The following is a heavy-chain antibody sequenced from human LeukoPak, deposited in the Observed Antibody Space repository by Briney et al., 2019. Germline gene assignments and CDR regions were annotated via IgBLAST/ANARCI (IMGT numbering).Heavy chain of an antibody. J-gene: IGHJ4*02. CDR3: AKSRAAATTLLFDY. CDR2: INSDGSST. D-gene: IGHD6-13*01. V-gene: IGHV3-74*01. Sequence: TGGSLRLSCAASGFTVSSNYMSWVRQAPGKGLVWVSRINSDGSSTSYADSVKGRFTISRDNSKNTLYLQMSSLRAEDTAVYYCAKSRAAATTLLFDYWGQGTLVTVSS. CDR1: GFTVSSNY.